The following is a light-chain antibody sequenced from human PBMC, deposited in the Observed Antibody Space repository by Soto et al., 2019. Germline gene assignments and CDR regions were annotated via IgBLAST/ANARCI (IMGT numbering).Light chain of an antibody. Sequence: DIQMTQSPSSLSASVGDRVTITCRTSQSISRYLNWYQHKLGTAPKLLIHGSFKLQSGVPSRFSGSGYGTDFTLTISSLHPEDFATYYCQQSYNTPRTFGLGTKVDIK. CDR1: QSISRY. J-gene: IGKJ1*01. CDR3: QQSYNTPRT. V-gene: IGKV1-39*01. CDR2: GSF.